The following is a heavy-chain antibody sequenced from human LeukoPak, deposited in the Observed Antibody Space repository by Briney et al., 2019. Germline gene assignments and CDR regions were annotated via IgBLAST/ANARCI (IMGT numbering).Heavy chain of an antibody. D-gene: IGHD3-10*01. CDR1: RFTFSSYW. V-gene: IGHV3-74*01. J-gene: IGHJ4*02. Sequence: PGGSLRLSCAPSRFTFSSYWMHWGPPAPGKGLGRVSRPNRVGRSASYAEAVRGRFSISRDNANNTLYMQIKRPRAPGTAGYYTARGGSGSYSYLDYWGQGTLVSVSS. CDR3: ARGGSGSYSYLDY. CDR2: PNRVGRSA.